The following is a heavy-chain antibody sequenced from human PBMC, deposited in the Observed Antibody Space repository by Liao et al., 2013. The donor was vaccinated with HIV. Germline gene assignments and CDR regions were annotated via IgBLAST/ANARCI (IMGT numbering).Heavy chain of an antibody. J-gene: IGHJ4*02. CDR1: GGSISGHY. CDR2: VYYRGST. Sequence: QVQLQESGPGLVKPSETLSLTCTISGGSISGHYWSWIRQPPGKGLEWIAYVYYRGSTNYNPSLKSRVTISVDTSKNQFSLKLSSVTAADTALYYCARDQYYYDSSGHYFDFWGQGSLVTVSS. V-gene: IGHV4-59*11. CDR3: ARDQYYYDSSGHYFDF. D-gene: IGHD3-22*01.